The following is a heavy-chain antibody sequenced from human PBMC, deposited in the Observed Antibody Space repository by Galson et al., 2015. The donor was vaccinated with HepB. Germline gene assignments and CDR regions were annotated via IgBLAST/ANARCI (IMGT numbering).Heavy chain of an antibody. CDR3: AREGYYDSSGYYLNWFDP. CDR2: IIPILGIA. J-gene: IGHJ5*02. D-gene: IGHD3-22*01. Sequence: SVKVSCKASGGTFSSYAISWVRQAPGQGLEWMGRIIPILGIANYAQKFQGRVTITADKSTSTAYMELSSLRSEDTAVYYCAREGYYDSSGYYLNWFDPWGQGTLVTVSS. V-gene: IGHV1-69*04. CDR1: GGTFSSYA.